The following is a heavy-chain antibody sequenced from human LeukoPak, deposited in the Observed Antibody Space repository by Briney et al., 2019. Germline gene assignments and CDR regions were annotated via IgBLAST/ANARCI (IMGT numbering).Heavy chain of an antibody. J-gene: IGHJ6*03. D-gene: IGHD2-2*01. Sequence: SETLSLTCIVSGGSISSSSYYWGWIRQPPGKGLEWIGSIYYSGSTYYNPSLKSRVTISVDTSKNQFSLKLSSVTAADTAVYYCARGPLGYCSSTSCYYYYYYMDVWGKGTTVTVSS. CDR1: GGSISSSSYY. V-gene: IGHV4-39*07. CDR2: IYYSGST. CDR3: ARGPLGYCSSTSCYYYYYYMDV.